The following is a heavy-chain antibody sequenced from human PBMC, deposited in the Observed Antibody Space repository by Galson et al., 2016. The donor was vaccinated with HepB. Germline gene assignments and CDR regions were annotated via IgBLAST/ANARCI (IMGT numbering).Heavy chain of an antibody. CDR2: INPSGGST. Sequence: SVKVSCKASGYTFISHYLHWVRQAPGQGLEWMGIINPSGGSTYYAQRFQGRVTMTRDTSTSTVFMELSSLRSEDTAVYYCAREVYYDFRSDYYTTNDYYYYGIDVWGQGTTVTVSS. CDR1: GYTFISHY. CDR3: AREVYYDFRSDYYTTNDYYYYGIDV. J-gene: IGHJ6*02. V-gene: IGHV1-46*01. D-gene: IGHD3-3*01.